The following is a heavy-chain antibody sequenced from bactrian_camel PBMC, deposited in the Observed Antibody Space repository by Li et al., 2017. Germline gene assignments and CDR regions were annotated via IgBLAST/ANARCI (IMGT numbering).Heavy chain of an antibody. V-gene: IGHV3S53*01. CDR2: HDSSGST. CDR1: GYLISRYS. Sequence: HVQLVESGGGSVQAGGSLRLSCAVSGYLISRYSMGWFRQAPGKEREGVATHDSSGSTTYADSVKGRFTISKDNSKNTLYLQALSLKPEDTAMYYCAPSPQTGPSSRGWCSAASFGYWGPGTQVTVS. J-gene: IGHJ6*01. CDR3: APSPQTGPSSRGWCSAASFGY. D-gene: IGHD5*01.